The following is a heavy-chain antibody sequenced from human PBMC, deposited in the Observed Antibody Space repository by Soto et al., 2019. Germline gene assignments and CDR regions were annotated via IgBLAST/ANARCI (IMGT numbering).Heavy chain of an antibody. V-gene: IGHV1-18*01. D-gene: IGHD6-19*01. CDR3: ARDHKGSGWYGYVDY. J-gene: IGHJ4*02. CDR2: ISAYNGNT. CDR1: GYTFTSYG. Sequence: QVQLVQSGAEVKKPGASVKVSCKASGYTFTSYGISWVRQAPGQGLEWMGWISAYNGNTNYAQKLKGRVTMTTDTSTSIAYMELRSLRSDDTAVYYCARDHKGSGWYGYVDYWGQGTRVTVSS.